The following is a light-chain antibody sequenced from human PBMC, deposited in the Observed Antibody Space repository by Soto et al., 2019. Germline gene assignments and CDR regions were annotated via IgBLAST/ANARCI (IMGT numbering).Light chain of an antibody. J-gene: IGKJ4*01. CDR2: AAS. CDR3: QLLNSYPLT. V-gene: IGKV1-9*01. Sequence: DIQLTQSPSFLPASVGDRVTITCRASQGISNYLAWYQQKPGKAPGLLIYAASTLQRGVSSRFSGSGSGSEFTFSISSLQPEDFATYSCQLLNSYPLTFGGGTKVEIK. CDR1: QGISNY.